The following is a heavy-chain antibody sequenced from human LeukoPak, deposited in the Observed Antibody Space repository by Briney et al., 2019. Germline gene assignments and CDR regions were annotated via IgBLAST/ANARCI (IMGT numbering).Heavy chain of an antibody. Sequence: SETLSLTCTVSGYSISSYYWSWIRQPPGKGLEWIGYIYYSGSTNYNPSLRSRVIISIDTSKNQFSLKLSSVTAADTAVYYCARGDDYGDYGMDVWGQGTTVTVSS. CDR2: IYYSGST. CDR3: ARGDDYGDYGMDV. D-gene: IGHD4-17*01. V-gene: IGHV4-59*01. CDR1: GYSISSYY. J-gene: IGHJ6*02.